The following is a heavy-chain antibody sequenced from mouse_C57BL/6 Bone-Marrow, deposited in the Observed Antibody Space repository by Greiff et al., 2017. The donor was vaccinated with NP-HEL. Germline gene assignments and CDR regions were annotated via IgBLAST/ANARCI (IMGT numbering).Heavy chain of an antibody. CDR1: GFTFSDYG. CDR2: ISSGSSTI. D-gene: IGHD3-2*01. V-gene: IGHV5-17*01. J-gene: IGHJ1*03. Sequence: EVKLVESGGGLVKPGGSLKLSCAASGFTFSDYGMHWVRQAPEKGLEWVAYISSGSSTIYYADTVKGRFTISRDNAKNTLFLQMTSLRSEDTAMYYCARGETGYFDVWGTGTTVTVSS. CDR3: ARGETGYFDV.